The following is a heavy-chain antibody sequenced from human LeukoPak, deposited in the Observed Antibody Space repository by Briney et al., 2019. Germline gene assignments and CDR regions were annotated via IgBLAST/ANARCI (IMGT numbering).Heavy chain of an antibody. J-gene: IGHJ4*02. Sequence: ASVKDSFKSSVYTFTCYYMHWLRQAPGQGLEWMGWINPNSGGTNYAQKFQGRVTMTRDTSISTAYMEVSRLRSDDTAVYYCARVFGDYYFDYWGQGTLVTVSS. V-gene: IGHV1-2*02. CDR2: INPNSGGT. CDR1: VYTFTCYY. CDR3: ARVFGDYYFDY. D-gene: IGHD3-16*01.